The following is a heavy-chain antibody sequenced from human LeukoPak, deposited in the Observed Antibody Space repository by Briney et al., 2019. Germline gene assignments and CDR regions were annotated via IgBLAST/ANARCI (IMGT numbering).Heavy chain of an antibody. Sequence: KASETLSLTCSVSGTSITHYFWSWIRQSAGQRLEWIGRISTHGTTTYNPSLNSRVTMSRDTSRSQVSLKLTSLTAADTAIYFCARDETGTTNAFDIWGQGRMVTVSS. CDR2: ISTHGTT. V-gene: IGHV4-4*07. CDR1: GTSITHYF. D-gene: IGHD1-1*01. J-gene: IGHJ3*02. CDR3: ARDETGTTNAFDI.